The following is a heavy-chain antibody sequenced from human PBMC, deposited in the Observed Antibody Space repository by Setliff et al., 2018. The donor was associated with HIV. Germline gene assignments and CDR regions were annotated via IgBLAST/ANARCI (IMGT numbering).Heavy chain of an antibody. CDR1: GASISSGGYY. CDR2: IYYSGNS. D-gene: IGHD6-19*01. V-gene: IGHV4-31*03. Sequence: SETLSLTCTVSGASISSGGYYWSWVRQQPGKGLEWIGYIYYSGNSFYNPSLKSRTMLSVDTSMKQFSLRLNSVTAADTAVYYCASQPYNSGWFGGWFDPWGQGTLVTVSS. CDR3: ASQPYNSGWFGGWFDP. J-gene: IGHJ5*02.